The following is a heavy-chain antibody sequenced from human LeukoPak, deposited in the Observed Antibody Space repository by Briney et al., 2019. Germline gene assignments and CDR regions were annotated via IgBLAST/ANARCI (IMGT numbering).Heavy chain of an antibody. CDR2: ISSNGGST. Sequence: GGSLRLSCAASGFTYSNAWMSWVRQAPGKGLEYVSAISSNGGSTYYADSVKGRFTISRDNSKNTLYLQMSSLRAEDTAVYYCVKPGSTTGMTVPVWFDPWGQGTLVTVSS. V-gene: IGHV3-64D*09. CDR3: VKPGSTTGMTVPVWFDP. CDR1: GFTYSNAW. J-gene: IGHJ5*02. D-gene: IGHD1-1*01.